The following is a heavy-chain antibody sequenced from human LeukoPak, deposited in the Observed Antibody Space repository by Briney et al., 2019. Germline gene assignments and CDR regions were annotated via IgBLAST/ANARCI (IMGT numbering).Heavy chain of an antibody. CDR1: GFTFSSYA. CDR3: ARSGSGSFWADY. V-gene: IGHV3-30*04. Sequence: TGGSLRLSCAASGFTFSSYAMHWVRQAPGKGLEWVAVISYDGSNKYYADSVKGRFTISRDNSKNTLYLQMNSLRAEDTAVYYCARSGSGSFWADYWGQGTLVTVSS. J-gene: IGHJ4*02. CDR2: ISYDGSNK. D-gene: IGHD3-10*01.